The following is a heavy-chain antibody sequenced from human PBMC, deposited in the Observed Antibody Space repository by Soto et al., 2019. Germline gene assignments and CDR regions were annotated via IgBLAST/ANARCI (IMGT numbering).Heavy chain of an antibody. CDR3: ATAGYYRFDF. Sequence: GGSLRLSCAASGFSFSSYAISWVRQAPGKGLEWVSSIGGRGGSTYYADSVKGRFTISRDNSKNTVYLQMDSLRAEDTAVYYCATAGYYRFDFWGQGTLVTVSP. J-gene: IGHJ4*02. V-gene: IGHV3-23*01. CDR2: IGGRGGST. CDR1: GFSFSSYA. D-gene: IGHD3-10*01.